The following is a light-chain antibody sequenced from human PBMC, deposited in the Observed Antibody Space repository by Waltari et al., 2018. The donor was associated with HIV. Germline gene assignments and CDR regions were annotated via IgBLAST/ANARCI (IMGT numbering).Light chain of an antibody. J-gene: IGLJ3*02. CDR1: NIGSAR. CDR3: RVWHRSSDHWV. V-gene: IGLV3-21*02. CDR2: DDS. Sequence: SYVLTQPPSVSMAPGPTANLTCGENNIGSARVHWYQQKTSPARVVVVYDDSDRPSGIPERFSGSKSGDTATLSISRGEAGDEADYYCRVWHRSSDHWVFGGGTKLTVL.